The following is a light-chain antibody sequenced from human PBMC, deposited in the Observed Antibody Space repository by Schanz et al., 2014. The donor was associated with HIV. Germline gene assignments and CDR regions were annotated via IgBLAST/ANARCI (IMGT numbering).Light chain of an antibody. CDR2: SAS. CDR1: QSIGNS. CDR3: QQYYRTPWT. Sequence: DIQMTQSPSTLSAFVGDRVTITCRASQSIGNSLAWYQLKPGRAPKLLIYSASALESGVPLKFSGTGSGTDFTLTISSLQPEDVAVYYCQQYYRTPWTFGQGTKVEIK. J-gene: IGKJ1*01. V-gene: IGKV1-5*03.